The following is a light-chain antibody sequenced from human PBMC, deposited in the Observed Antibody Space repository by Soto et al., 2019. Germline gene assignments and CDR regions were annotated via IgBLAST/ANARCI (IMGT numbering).Light chain of an antibody. J-gene: IGKJ5*01. Sequence: EILFTQSPGTLSLSPGERATLSCRASQSVSSSYLAWYQQKPGQAPRLLIYDASNRDTGIPARFSGSGSGTDFTLTISRLEPEDFEVYYCQQRSNWFITFGQGTRLEIK. CDR3: QQRSNWFIT. CDR2: DAS. CDR1: QSVSSSY. V-gene: IGKV3D-20*02.